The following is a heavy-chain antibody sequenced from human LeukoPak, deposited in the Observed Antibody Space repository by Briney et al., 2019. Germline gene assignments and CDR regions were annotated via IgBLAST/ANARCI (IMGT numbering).Heavy chain of an antibody. V-gene: IGHV4-39*07. D-gene: IGHD5-18*01. CDR3: ARGTLYSYGLGYFDY. Sequence: SETLSLTCTVSGGSISSSSYYWGWIRQPPGKGLEWIGSIYYSGSTYYNPSLKSRVTISVDTSKNQFSLKLSSVTAADTAVYYCARGTLYSYGLGYFDYWGQGTLVTVSS. J-gene: IGHJ4*02. CDR2: IYYSGST. CDR1: GGSISSSSYY.